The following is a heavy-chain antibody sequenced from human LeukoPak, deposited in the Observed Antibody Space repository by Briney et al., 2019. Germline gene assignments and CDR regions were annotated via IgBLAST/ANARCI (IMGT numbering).Heavy chain of an antibody. CDR3: AKLSVGGYFDWLSCMDV. J-gene: IGHJ6*02. Sequence: GGSLRLSCTASGFTFSSYAMSWVRQAPGKGLEWVSAISGSGGSTYYADSVKGRFTISRDNSKNTLYLQMNSLRAEDTAVYYCAKLSVGGYFDWLSCMDVWGQGTTVTVSS. V-gene: IGHV3-23*01. D-gene: IGHD3-9*01. CDR2: ISGSGGST. CDR1: GFTFSSYA.